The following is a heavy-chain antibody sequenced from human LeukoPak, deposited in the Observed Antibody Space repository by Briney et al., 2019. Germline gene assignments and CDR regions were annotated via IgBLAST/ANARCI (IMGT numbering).Heavy chain of an antibody. V-gene: IGHV3-23*01. D-gene: IGHD6-6*01. Sequence: PGGSLRLSCAGSGFTFTSYSMTWVRQAPGKGLEWVSIISSRGGSTYYAESVKGRFTISRDSSKNTVYLQMNSLRPDDTAVYYCAKSSWPRFEDWGQGTLVTVSS. J-gene: IGHJ4*02. CDR2: ISSRGGST. CDR3: AKSSWPRFED. CDR1: GFTFTSYS.